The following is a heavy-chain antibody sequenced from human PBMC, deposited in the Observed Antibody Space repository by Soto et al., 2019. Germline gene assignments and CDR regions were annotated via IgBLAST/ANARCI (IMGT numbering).Heavy chain of an antibody. CDR2: ISSSGSTI. Sequence: PGGSLRLSCAASGFTFSSYEMNWVRQAPGKGLEWVSYISSSGSTIYYADSVKGRFTISRDNAKNSLYLQMNSLRAEDTAVYYCARAMVPDYYYYGMDVWGPGTTVTVSS. D-gene: IGHD3-10*01. CDR1: GFTFSSYE. V-gene: IGHV3-48*03. J-gene: IGHJ6*02. CDR3: ARAMVPDYYYYGMDV.